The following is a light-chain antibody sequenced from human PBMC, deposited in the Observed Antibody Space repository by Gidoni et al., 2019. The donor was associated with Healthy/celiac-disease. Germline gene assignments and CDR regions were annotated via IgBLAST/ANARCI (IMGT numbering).Light chain of an antibody. CDR3: QQYDKT. Sequence: DIQMTKSPSSLSASVGDRVTITCQASQDIRNYLNWYQQKPGKAPKLLIYDASNLETGVPSRFSGSGSGTDFTFTISSLQPEDIATYYCQQYDKTFGGGTKVEIK. CDR1: QDIRNY. J-gene: IGKJ4*01. V-gene: IGKV1-33*01. CDR2: DAS.